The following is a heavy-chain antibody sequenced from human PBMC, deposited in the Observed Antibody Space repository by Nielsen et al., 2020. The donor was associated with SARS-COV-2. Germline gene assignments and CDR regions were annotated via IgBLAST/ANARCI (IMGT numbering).Heavy chain of an antibody. CDR2: IYHSGGT. Sequence: SETLSLTCTVSGASIGNGNYYWNWIRQRPGKGLEWIGYIYHSGGTYYNPSLKSRLTISVDTSENQFSLKVTSVTAADTAVYYCARESGYANAFDIWGQGTMVTVSS. V-gene: IGHV4-31*03. CDR3: ARESGYANAFDI. D-gene: IGHD5-12*01. J-gene: IGHJ3*02. CDR1: GASIGNGNYY.